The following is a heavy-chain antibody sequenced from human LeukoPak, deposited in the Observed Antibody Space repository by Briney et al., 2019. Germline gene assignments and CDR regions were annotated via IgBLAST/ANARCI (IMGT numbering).Heavy chain of an antibody. Sequence: SVKVSCKASGGTFSSYAISWVRQAPGQGLEWMGGFIPIFGTANYAQKFQGRVTITTDESTSTAYMELSSLRSEDTAVYYCARDEAVAGRGGFDPWGQGTLVTVSS. CDR3: ARDEAVAGRGGFDP. J-gene: IGHJ5*02. CDR1: GGTFSSYA. CDR2: FIPIFGTA. V-gene: IGHV1-69*05. D-gene: IGHD6-19*01.